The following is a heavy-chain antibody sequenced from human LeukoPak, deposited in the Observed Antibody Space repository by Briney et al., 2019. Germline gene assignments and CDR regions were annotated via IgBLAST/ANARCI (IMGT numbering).Heavy chain of an antibody. Sequence: CCSHSDTHYSSKATRRERQSTGVGPESLKKISYDGSNKYYADSVKGRFTISRDNSKNTLYLQMNSLRADDTAVYYCAKDPNGWFYYGLGSFMDVWGLGTTV. CDR2: ISYDGSNK. CDR1: DTHYSSKA. D-gene: IGHD3-10*01. V-gene: IGHV3-30*18. CDR3: AKDPNGWFYYGLGSFMDV. J-gene: IGHJ6*02.